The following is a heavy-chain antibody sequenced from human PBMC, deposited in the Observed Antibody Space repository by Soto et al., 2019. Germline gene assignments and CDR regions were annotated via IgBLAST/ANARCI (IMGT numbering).Heavy chain of an antibody. Sequence: QVQLVQSGAEVRRPGASVRISCKTSGYNFTTYGIIWVSQAPGQGLEWMGWLSGYIGYTKYAQSLEDRDDLSPDTSTSAVYLELRSLISGDTAVYFCAGDGDYSDTVAVIDYWGQGTLVTVSS. CDR3: AGDGDYSDTVAVIDY. V-gene: IGHV1-18*01. D-gene: IGHD3-22*01. J-gene: IGHJ4*02. CDR1: GYNFTTYG. CDR2: LSGYIGYT.